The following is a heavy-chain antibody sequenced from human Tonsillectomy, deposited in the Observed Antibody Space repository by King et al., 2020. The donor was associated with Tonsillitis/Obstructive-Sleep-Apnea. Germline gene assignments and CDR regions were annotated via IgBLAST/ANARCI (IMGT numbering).Heavy chain of an antibody. CDR3: ARDPVGATNDFDI. CDR2: IWYDGSKE. V-gene: IGHV3-33*01. D-gene: IGHD1-26*01. J-gene: IGHJ3*02. Sequence: VQLVESGGGVVQPGRSLRLSCAASGFTFSSYGMHWVRQAPGKGLEWGSFIWYDGSKEYSADSVKGRFTISRDNSKNTLYLQMNSLRDEDTAVYYCARDPVGATNDFDIWGQGTMVTVSS. CDR1: GFTFSSYG.